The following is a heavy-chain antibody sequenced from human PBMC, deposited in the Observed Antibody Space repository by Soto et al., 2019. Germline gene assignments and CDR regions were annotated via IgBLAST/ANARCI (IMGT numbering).Heavy chain of an antibody. V-gene: IGHV4-31*03. CDR3: ARVVTMDRDYGMDV. Sequence: LSLTCTVSGGSISSGGYYLSWIRQHPGKGLEWIGYIYYSGSTYYNPSLKSRVTISVDTSKNQFSLKLSSVTAADTAVYYCARVVTMDRDYGMDVWGQGTTVTVSS. CDR2: IYYSGST. CDR1: GGSISSGGYY. D-gene: IGHD3-10*01. J-gene: IGHJ6*02.